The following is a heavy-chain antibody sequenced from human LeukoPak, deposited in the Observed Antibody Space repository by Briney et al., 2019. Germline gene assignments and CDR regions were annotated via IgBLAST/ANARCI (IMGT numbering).Heavy chain of an antibody. V-gene: IGHV3-15*07. D-gene: IGHD2/OR15-2a*01. J-gene: IGHJ5*02. Sequence: PGGSLRLSCAASGLTVTNAWMNWVRQAPGKGLEWVGRIRSNSDGGAIDYAAPVKGRFALSRDDSKNTLYLQMNSLQTENTAMYYCATDFYDSTWGQGTLVTVSS. CDR1: GLTVTNAW. CDR2: IRSNSDGGAI. CDR3: ATDFYDST.